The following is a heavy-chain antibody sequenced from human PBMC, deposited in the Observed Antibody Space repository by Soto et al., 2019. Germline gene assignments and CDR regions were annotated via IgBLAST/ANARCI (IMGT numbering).Heavy chain of an antibody. CDR3: ARDLYDYGAYGLDY. CDR1: GFTFSSYG. Sequence: GGSLRLSCAASGFTFSSYGMHWVRQAPGKGLEWVAVIWYDGSNKYYADSVKGRFTISRDNSKNTLYLQMNSLRAEDTAVYYCARDLYDYGAYGLDYWCQGTLVTGSS. J-gene: IGHJ4*02. V-gene: IGHV3-33*01. D-gene: IGHD4-17*01. CDR2: IWYDGSNK.